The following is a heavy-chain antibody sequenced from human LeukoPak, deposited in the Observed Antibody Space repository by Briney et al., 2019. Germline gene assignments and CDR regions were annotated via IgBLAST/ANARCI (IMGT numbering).Heavy chain of an antibody. CDR1: GFTFMTYG. Sequence: GGSLRLSCAASGFTFMTYGMNWVRQAPGKGLKWLSSITTSGFYTYYADSVEGRFTISRDTANNSLYLQMNSLRGEDTAVYYCARVRSSGYDLAPFDYWGQGTLVTVSS. CDR3: ARVRSSGYDLAPFDY. D-gene: IGHD5-12*01. CDR2: ITTSGFYT. J-gene: IGHJ4*02. V-gene: IGHV3-21*01.